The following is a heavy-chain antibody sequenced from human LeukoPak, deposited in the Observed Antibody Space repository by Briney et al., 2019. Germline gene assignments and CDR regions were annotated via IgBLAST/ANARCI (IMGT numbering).Heavy chain of an antibody. J-gene: IGHJ6*03. Sequence: PGGSLRLSCAASGFTFSSYGMHWVRQAPGKGLEWVAFIRYDGSNKYYADSVKGRFTISRDNSKNTLYLQMNSLRAEDTAVYYCPRGIAARRGGYYMDVWGKGTTVTVSS. V-gene: IGHV3-30*02. CDR1: GFTFSSYG. D-gene: IGHD6-6*01. CDR3: PRGIAARRGGYYMDV. CDR2: IRYDGSNK.